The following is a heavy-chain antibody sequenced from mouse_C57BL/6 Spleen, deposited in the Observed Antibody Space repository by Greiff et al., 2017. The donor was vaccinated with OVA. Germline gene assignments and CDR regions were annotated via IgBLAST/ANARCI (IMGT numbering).Heavy chain of an antibody. V-gene: IGHV1-39*01. CDR1: GYSFTDYN. D-gene: IGHD5-1-1*01. CDR2: INPNYGTT. CDR3: AKSSSYLRYAMDY. J-gene: IGHJ4*01. Sequence: EVQLQQSGPELVKPGASVKISCKASGYSFTDYNMNWVKQSNGKSLEWIGVINPNYGTTSYNQKFKGKATLTVDQSTSTAYMQLNSLTSEDSAVYYCAKSSSYLRYAMDYWGQGTSVTVSS.